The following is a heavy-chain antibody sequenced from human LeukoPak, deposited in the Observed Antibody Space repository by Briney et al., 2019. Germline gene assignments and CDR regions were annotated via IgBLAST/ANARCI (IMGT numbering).Heavy chain of an antibody. CDR2: ISSSSSTI. J-gene: IGHJ4*02. V-gene: IGHV3-48*01. CDR3: ERDEYYGGN. Sequence: GGSLRLSCAASGFTFSSYSMNWVRQAPGKGLEWLSYISSSSSTIYYADSVKGRFTISRDNSKNSLYLQMNSLRAEDTAVYYCERDEYYGGNWGQGTLVTVSS. D-gene: IGHD4-23*01. CDR1: GFTFSSYS.